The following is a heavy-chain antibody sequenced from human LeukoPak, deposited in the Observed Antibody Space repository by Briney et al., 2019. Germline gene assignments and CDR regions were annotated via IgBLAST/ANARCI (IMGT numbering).Heavy chain of an antibody. D-gene: IGHD3-22*01. V-gene: IGHV3-48*03. CDR3: SSSKWFYFDS. Sequence: QPGGSLRLTRTTSQFTFRNYEVNWVRQAPGKGLEWISFTGSSTIQYADSVTGRFTISRDNAKNSLYLQMNSLRVEDTAVYYCSSSKWFYFDSWGQGTLVTVSS. CDR2: TGSSTI. J-gene: IGHJ4*02. CDR1: QFTFRNYE.